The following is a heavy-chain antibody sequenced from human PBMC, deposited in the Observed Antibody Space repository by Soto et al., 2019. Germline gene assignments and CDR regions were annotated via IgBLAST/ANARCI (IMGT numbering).Heavy chain of an antibody. CDR3: ARSTGYYYSGVDV. V-gene: IGHV2-70*13. D-gene: IGHD2-8*02. CDR2: IDWDNNK. CDR1: GFSVSTSGMC. J-gene: IGHJ6*02. Sequence: SGPTLVNPTQTLTLTCTVSGFSVSTSGMCVSWIRQPPGKALEWLALIDWDNNKYYSTSLKTRLTISKDTSKNQVVLTMTNVDPVDIATYYCARSTGYYYSGVDVWGQGTTVTVSS.